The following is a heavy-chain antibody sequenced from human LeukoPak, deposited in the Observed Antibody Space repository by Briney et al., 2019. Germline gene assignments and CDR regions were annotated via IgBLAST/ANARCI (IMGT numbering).Heavy chain of an antibody. Sequence: ASVKVSCKASGYTFTSYDINWVRQATGQGLEWMGWMNPNSGNTGYAQKFQGRVTMTRNNSIGTVYMELSSLRSEDTAVYYCARGYYYDSSGYSNFQHWGQGTLVTVSS. CDR1: GYTFTSYD. V-gene: IGHV1-8*01. J-gene: IGHJ1*01. D-gene: IGHD3-22*01. CDR3: ARGYYYDSSGYSNFQH. CDR2: MNPNSGNT.